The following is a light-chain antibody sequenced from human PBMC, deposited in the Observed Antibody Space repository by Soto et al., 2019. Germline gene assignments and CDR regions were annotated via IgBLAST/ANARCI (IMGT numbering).Light chain of an antibody. CDR1: YSNIGAGYD. CDR2: GNT. CDR3: QSYDTSLSGSL. J-gene: IGLJ1*01. Sequence: QSVLAQPPSVSGAPGQRVTISCTGSYSNIGAGYDVHWYQHLPGAAPKLLIHGNTNRPSGVPDRFSGSKSGTSASPAIAGLQAADEGDYYCQSYDTSLSGSLFGTGTKVTVL. V-gene: IGLV1-40*01.